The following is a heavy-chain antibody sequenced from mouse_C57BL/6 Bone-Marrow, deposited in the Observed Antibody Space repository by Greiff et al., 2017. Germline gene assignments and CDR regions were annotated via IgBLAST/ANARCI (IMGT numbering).Heavy chain of an antibody. CDR1: GFTFSDYG. J-gene: IGHJ2*01. D-gene: IGHD1-1*01. V-gene: IGHV5-17*01. Sequence: EVQRVESGGGLVKPGGSLQLSCAASGFTFSDYGMHWVRQAPEKGLEWVAYISSGSSTIYYADTVKGRFTISRDNAKNTLFLQMTSLRSEDTAMYYCARRYYGSRLDYWGQGTTLTVSS. CDR3: ARRYYGSRLDY. CDR2: ISSGSSTI.